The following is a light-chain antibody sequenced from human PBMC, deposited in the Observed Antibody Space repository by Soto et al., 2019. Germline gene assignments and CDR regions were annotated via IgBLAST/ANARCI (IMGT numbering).Light chain of an antibody. CDR2: DAY. J-gene: IGKJ4*01. V-gene: IGKV3-20*01. CDR3: QQYGSTPLT. CDR1: QSVSNY. Sequence: IVLTQSPGTLSLSPVERATLSGRASQSVSNYLAWYQQKPGQAPRLLIYDAYNRATGIPPRFSGSGSGTDFTLSIARLEPEDFAMYYCQQYGSTPLTFGGGTKVDIK.